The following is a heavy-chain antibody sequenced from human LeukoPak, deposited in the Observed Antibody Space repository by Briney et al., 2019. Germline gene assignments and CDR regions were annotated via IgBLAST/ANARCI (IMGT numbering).Heavy chain of an antibody. CDR2: ISSSGSTI. CDR1: GFTFSSYE. D-gene: IGHD6-13*01. V-gene: IGHV3-48*03. CDR3: ARDKSSSWYEHAFDI. Sequence: GGSLRLSCAASGFTFSSYEMNWVRQAPGKGLEWVSYISSSGSTIYYADSVKGRFTISRGNAKNSLYLQMNSLRAEDTAVYYCARDKSSSWYEHAFDIWGQGTMVTVSS. J-gene: IGHJ3*02.